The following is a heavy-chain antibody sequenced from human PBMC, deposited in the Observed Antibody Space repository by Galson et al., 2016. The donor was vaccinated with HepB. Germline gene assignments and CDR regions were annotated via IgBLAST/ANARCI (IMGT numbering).Heavy chain of an antibody. CDR1: GGSFNACY. CDR3: ARVVVAATNWFDT. D-gene: IGHD2-15*01. CDR2: INHSGFT. J-gene: IGHJ5*02. Sequence: SETLSLTCGVSGGSFNACYWSWIRQSPGKGLEWIGEINHSGFTKYNPSLKSRVTISVDTSKTQFSLKLTSMTAADTAVYYCARVVVAATNWFDTWGQGTLVTVSS. V-gene: IGHV4-34*01.